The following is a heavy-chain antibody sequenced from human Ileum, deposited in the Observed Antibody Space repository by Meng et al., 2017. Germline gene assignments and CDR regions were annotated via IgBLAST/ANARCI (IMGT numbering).Heavy chain of an antibody. D-gene: IGHD3-16*01. CDR2: IYHSGST. CDR3: AGRPVRSNGGRLDV. V-gene: IGHV4-4*02. J-gene: IGHJ2*01. Sequence: QVQLQQSGPGLMKPSGTLALTCALSGGSISSSNWWPWVRQPPGKGREWIGDIYHSGSTAYDPSLKSRIPISLDKSKNHFSLLLTSVSAADTAVYSCAGRPVRSNGGRLDVWGRGTLVTVSS. CDR1: GGSISSSNW.